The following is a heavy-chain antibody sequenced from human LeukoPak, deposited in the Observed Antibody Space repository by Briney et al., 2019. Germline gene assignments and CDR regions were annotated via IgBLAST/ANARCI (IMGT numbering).Heavy chain of an antibody. D-gene: IGHD3-3*01. J-gene: IGHJ4*02. V-gene: IGHV1-8*01. CDR1: GDSFTSYD. Sequence: GASVKVSCKASGDSFTSYDINWERQATGQGLEWMGWMNPNSGNIGYAHKFQCRLTMTRNTSRSTAYMELRSLTSDDTAVYYCVRTAGIFWSGAYYFDSWGQGTLVTVSS. CDR3: VRTAGIFWSGAYYFDS. CDR2: MNPNSGNI.